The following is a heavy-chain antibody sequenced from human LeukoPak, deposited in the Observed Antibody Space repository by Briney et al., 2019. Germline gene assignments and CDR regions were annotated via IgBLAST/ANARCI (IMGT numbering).Heavy chain of an antibody. CDR1: GYSFTSYW. CDR3: ARNPGYYYDSSGQYYYGMDV. V-gene: IGHV5-51*01. CDR2: IYPGDSDT. D-gene: IGHD3-22*01. J-gene: IGHJ6*02. Sequence: GESLKISCKGSGYSFTSYWIGWVRQMPGKGLEWMGIIYPGDSDTRYSPSFQGQVTISADKSISTAYLQWSSLKASDTAMYYCARNPGYYYDSSGQYYYGMDVWGQGTTVTVSS.